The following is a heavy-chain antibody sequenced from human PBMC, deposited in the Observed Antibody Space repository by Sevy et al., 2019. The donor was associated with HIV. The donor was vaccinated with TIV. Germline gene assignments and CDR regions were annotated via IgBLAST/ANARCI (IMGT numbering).Heavy chain of an antibody. Sequence: GGSLRLSCSASGFTFRSFSMHWVRQAPGKGLEWVAAIWYDGRTKQYADSVKGRFTISRDNSKNMLSLEMSSLRAEDTGLYFCARDSARVIVPTAGFDSWGQGTVVTVSS. V-gene: IGHV3-33*01. D-gene: IGHD1-1*01. CDR3: ARDSARVIVPTAGFDS. J-gene: IGHJ5*01. CDR1: GFTFRSFS. CDR2: IWYDGRTK.